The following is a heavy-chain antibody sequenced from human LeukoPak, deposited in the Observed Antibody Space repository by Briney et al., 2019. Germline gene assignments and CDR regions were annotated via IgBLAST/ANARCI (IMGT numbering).Heavy chain of an antibody. Sequence: GRSLRLSCAAAVVTFSSYAMHWVRQAPCKGLEWVRVISYDGSNKYYADSVKGRFTISRDNSKNTLYLQMNSLRAEDTAVYYCARGRGSGSYYSYFDYWGQGTLVTVSS. V-gene: IGHV3-30*04. CDR3: ARGRGSGSYYSYFDY. CDR1: VVTFSSYA. D-gene: IGHD3-10*01. CDR2: ISYDGSNK. J-gene: IGHJ4*02.